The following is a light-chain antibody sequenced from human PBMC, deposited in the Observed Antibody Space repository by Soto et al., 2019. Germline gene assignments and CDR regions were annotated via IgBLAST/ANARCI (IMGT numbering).Light chain of an antibody. Sequence: IQMTQSPSSLSASIGDRVTITCQASQDIATNLNWYQQKAGKAPKLLISRSHNLETGVPPRFSGGGSWTDFTLTIGGLQPEDIAKYHCQQFDNIPMTFGQGTRLYIK. J-gene: IGKJ5*01. CDR2: RSH. V-gene: IGKV1-33*01. CDR3: QQFDNIPMT. CDR1: QDIATN.